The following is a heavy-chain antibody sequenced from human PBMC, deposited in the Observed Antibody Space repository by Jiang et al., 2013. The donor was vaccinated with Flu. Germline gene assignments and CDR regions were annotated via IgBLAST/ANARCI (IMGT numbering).Heavy chain of an antibody. V-gene: IGHV1-18*01. Sequence: SGAEVKKPGASVKVSCKASGYTFTSYGISWVRQAPGQGLEWVGWITTYNGNTNSAEKLQGRLTMTTDTSTSTAYMELRSLRSDDTAMYYCARLGEQAYYDFWSGSAPFDYWGQGTLVTVSS. CDR1: GYTFTSYG. D-gene: IGHD3-3*01. J-gene: IGHJ4*02. CDR3: ARLGEQAYYDFWSGSAPFDY. CDR2: ITTYNGNT.